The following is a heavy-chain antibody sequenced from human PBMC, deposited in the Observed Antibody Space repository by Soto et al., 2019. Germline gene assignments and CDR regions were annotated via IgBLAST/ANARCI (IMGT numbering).Heavy chain of an antibody. CDR3: ARARMRKQLPSDWYFDL. J-gene: IGHJ2*01. V-gene: IGHV1-3*01. CDR2: INAGNGNT. CDR1: GYTFTSYA. D-gene: IGHD6-13*01. Sequence: QVPLVQSGAEVKKPGASVKVSCKASGYTFTSYAMHWVRQAPGQRLEWMGWINAGNGNTKYSQKFQGRVTITRDTSASTAYMELSSLRSEDTAVYYCARARMRKQLPSDWYFDLWGRGTLVTVSS.